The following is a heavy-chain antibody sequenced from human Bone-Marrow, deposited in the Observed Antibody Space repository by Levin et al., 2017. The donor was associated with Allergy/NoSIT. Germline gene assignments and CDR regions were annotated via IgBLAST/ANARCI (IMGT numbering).Heavy chain of an antibody. J-gene: IGHJ4*02. CDR3: PKNWRVGGATPLDF. Sequence: GESLKISCAASGFTFSHFAMSWVRQAPGKGLEWISGISGSGANIHYADSAKGRFTISRDNSNNTLYLQMSSLRAGDTAIYYCPKNWRVGGATPLDFWGQGTLVTVSS. CDR1: GFTFSHFA. D-gene: IGHD1-26*01. V-gene: IGHV3-23*01. CDR2: ISGSGANI.